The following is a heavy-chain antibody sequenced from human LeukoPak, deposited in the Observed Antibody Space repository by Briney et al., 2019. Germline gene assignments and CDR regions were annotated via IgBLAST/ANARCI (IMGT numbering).Heavy chain of an antibody. J-gene: IGHJ4*02. Sequence: SETLSLTCTVSGGSISTSSYYWGWIRQPPGKGLEWIGNIYYSGSTYYNPSLKSRVTISVDTSKNQFSLKLTSVTAADTAVYYWGRGSSPGWKNGNLTSGGQETLAPV. CDR3: GRGSSPGWKNGNLTS. D-gene: IGHD1/OR15-1a*01. CDR1: GGSISTSSYY. CDR2: IYYSGST. V-gene: IGHV4-39*07.